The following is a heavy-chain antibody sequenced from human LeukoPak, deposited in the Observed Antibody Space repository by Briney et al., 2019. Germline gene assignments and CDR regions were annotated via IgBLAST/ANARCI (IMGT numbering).Heavy chain of an antibody. J-gene: IGHJ4*02. CDR1: GFTFSSYS. V-gene: IGHV3-21*01. CDR2: ISSSSSYI. Sequence: GGSLRLSCAASGFTFSSYSMNWVRQAPGKGLEWVSSISSSSSYIYYADSVEGRFTVSRDNAKNSLYLQMNSLRVEDTAVYYCARDANLPGYSSGWSDYWGQGTLVTVSS. CDR3: ARDANLPGYSSGWSDY. D-gene: IGHD6-19*01.